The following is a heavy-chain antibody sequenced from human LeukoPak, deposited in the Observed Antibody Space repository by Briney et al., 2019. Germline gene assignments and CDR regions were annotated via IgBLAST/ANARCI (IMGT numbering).Heavy chain of an antibody. CDR2: INSDGSST. J-gene: IGHJ4*02. CDR1: GFTFSSYW. Sequence: GGSLRLSCAASGFTFSSYWMHWVRQAPGKGLVWVSRINSDGSSTSYADSVKGRFTISSDNAKNTLYLQMNSLRAEDTAVYYCARDPTYDFWSGYSDYWGQGTLVTVSS. V-gene: IGHV3-74*01. D-gene: IGHD3-3*01. CDR3: ARDPTYDFWSGYSDY.